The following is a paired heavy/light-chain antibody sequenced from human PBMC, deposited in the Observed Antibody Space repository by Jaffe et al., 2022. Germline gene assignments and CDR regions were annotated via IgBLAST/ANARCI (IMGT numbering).Heavy chain of an antibody. CDR1: GDSIIRSSYY. CDR3: ARLVKNLGYCTGGTCYSASQYNFDY. V-gene: IGHV4-39*01. J-gene: IGHJ4*02. Sequence: HLQLQESGPGLVKPSDTLSLTCTVSGDSIIRSSYYWGWIRQPPGKGLEWIASIHYSGITYYNPSLKSRLTISVDTSKNEFSLKLSSVTAADTAVFYCARLVKNLGYCTGGTCYSASQYNFDYWGQGTLVTVSS. CDR2: IHYSGIT. D-gene: IGHD2-15*01.
Light chain of an antibody. Sequence: QSVLTQPPSVSAAPGQMVTISCSGSSSNIGNNYVSWYQQLPGTAPKLLIYDNNKRPSGIPDRFSGSKSGTSATLGITGLQTGDEADYYCGTWDSSLSAGVFGGGTKLTVL. CDR2: DNN. V-gene: IGLV1-51*01. CDR1: SSNIGNNY. CDR3: GTWDSSLSAGV. J-gene: IGLJ2*01.